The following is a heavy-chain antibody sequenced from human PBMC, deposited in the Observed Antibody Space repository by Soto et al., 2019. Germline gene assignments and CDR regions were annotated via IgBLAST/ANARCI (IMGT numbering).Heavy chain of an antibody. V-gene: IGHV3-21*01. CDR3: ARGYERGDF. CDR1: GFTFSDYI. J-gene: IGHJ4*02. Sequence: EVQLVESGGGVVKPGASLRLSCVASGFTFSDYIMNWVRQAPGKGLEWVSSVSSSSSSIYYADSVKGRFTISRDNAKNSLYLQMNSLRAEDTAVYYCARGYERGDFWGQGTLVTVSS. D-gene: IGHD5-12*01. CDR2: VSSSSSSI.